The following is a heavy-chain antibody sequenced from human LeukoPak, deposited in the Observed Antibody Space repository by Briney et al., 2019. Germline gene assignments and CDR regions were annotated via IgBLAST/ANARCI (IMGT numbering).Heavy chain of an antibody. CDR1: GFTFINYW. CDR2: INTDGSST. V-gene: IGHV3-74*01. J-gene: IGHJ2*01. Sequence: PGGSLRLSCTASGFTFINYWMHWVRQAPGKGLVWVSHINTDGSSTNYADSVKGRFTISRDNAKNTLYLQMNSLRAEDTAVYYCTRDPGYWYFDLWGRGTLVTVSS. CDR3: TRDPGYWYFDL.